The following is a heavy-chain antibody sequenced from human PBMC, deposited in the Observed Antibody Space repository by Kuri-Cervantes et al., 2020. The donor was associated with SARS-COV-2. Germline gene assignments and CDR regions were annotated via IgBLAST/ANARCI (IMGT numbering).Heavy chain of an antibody. J-gene: IGHJ3*02. CDR3: ARDLLSAFDI. V-gene: IGHV4-34*01. CDR2: INHSGST. Sequence: GSLRLSCAVYGGSFSDYYWSWIRQPPGKGLEWIGEINHSGSTNYKPSLKSRVTISVDTSKNQFSLKLSSVTAADTAVYYCARDLLSAFDIWGQGTMVTVSS. CDR1: GGSFSDYY.